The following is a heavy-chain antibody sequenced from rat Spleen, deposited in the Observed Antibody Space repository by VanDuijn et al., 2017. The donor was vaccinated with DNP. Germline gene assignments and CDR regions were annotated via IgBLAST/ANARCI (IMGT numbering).Heavy chain of an antibody. J-gene: IGHJ4*01. CDR1: GFSLTDYS. Sequence: QVQLKESGPGLVQPSQTLSLTCTVSGFSLTDYSVHWVRQPPGKGLEWMGRIQSGGNTDYNSALKSRLSISRDTSKSQVFLKMNSVQTEDTAMYFCARSLATVVPTGAMDVWGQGISVIVSS. CDR3: ARSLATVVPTGAMDV. CDR2: IQSGGNT. V-gene: IGHV2-19*01. D-gene: IGHD1-3*01.